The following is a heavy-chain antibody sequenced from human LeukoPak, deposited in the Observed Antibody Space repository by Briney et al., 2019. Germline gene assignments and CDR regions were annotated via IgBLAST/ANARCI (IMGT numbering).Heavy chain of an antibody. CDR2: IYHSGST. Sequence: PSETLSLTCTVSGYSISSGYYWGWIRPPPGKGLEWIGSIYHSGSTYYNPSLKSRVTISVDTSKNQFSLKLSSVTAADTAVYYCARERSDSIGYWGQGTLVTVSS. CDR3: ARERSDSIGY. CDR1: GYSISSGYY. D-gene: IGHD3-22*01. V-gene: IGHV4-38-2*02. J-gene: IGHJ4*02.